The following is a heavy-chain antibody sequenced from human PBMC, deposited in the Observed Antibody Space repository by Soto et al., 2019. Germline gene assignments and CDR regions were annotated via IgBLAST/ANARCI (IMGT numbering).Heavy chain of an antibody. Sequence: NPGGSLRLSCEVSGFSFSSFTMYWVRQAPGKGLEWVAAISSGSIYINYANSVKGRFTVSRDNARNALYLQMNSLSAEDTAVYYCARDGDVDEATITYYYGIDVWGQGTTVTVSS. CDR2: ISSGSIYI. D-gene: IGHD3-10*01. J-gene: IGHJ6*02. CDR1: GFSFSSFT. V-gene: IGHV3-21*01. CDR3: ARDGDVDEATITYYYGIDV.